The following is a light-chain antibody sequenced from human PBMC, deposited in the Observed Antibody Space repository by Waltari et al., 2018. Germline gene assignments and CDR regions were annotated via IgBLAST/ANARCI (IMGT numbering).Light chain of an antibody. CDR3: CSYAGSSL. V-gene: IGLV2-23*02. CDR1: RSDVGGYNY. CDR2: DVS. Sequence: QSALTQPASVSGSPGQSITISCPGTRSDVGGYNYFSWYQQHPGKAPKLMIYDVSKRPSGVSNRFSGSKSGNTASLTISGLQAEDEADYYCCSYAGSSLFGGGTKLTVL. J-gene: IGLJ2*01.